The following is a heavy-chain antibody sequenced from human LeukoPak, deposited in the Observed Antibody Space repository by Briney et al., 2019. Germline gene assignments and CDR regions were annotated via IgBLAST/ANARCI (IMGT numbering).Heavy chain of an antibody. Sequence: SEALSLTCAVYGGSFSRYYWNWIRQPLGKGLEWIGEINHSGSTNYNPSLKSRVTISVDTSKNQFSLKVKSVIAADTAVYYCARGDVDPYVFDIWGQGTMVTVSS. V-gene: IGHV4-34*01. CDR1: GGSFSRYY. D-gene: IGHD3-10*02. CDR3: ARGDVDPYVFDI. CDR2: INHSGST. J-gene: IGHJ3*02.